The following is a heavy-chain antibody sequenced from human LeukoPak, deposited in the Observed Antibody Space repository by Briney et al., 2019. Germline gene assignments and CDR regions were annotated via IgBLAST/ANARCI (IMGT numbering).Heavy chain of an antibody. J-gene: IGHJ6*04. V-gene: IGHV3-30*18. Sequence: PGRSLRLSCAASGFTFSSYGTHWVRQAPGKGLEWVAVITYDGSNKYYADSVKGRFTISRDNSKNTLYLQMNSLRAEGTAVYYCAKVDILTGAPSVYWYYGMDVWGKGTTVTVSS. CDR2: ITYDGSNK. CDR3: AKVDILTGAPSVYWYYGMDV. CDR1: GFTFSSYG. D-gene: IGHD3-9*01.